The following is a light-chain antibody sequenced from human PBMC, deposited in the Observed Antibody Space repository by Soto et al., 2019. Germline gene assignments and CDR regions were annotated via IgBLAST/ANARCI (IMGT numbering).Light chain of an antibody. V-gene: IGKV3-20*01. CDR3: QQYGSSSYT. Sequence: EIVLTQSPGTLSLSPGERATLSCRASQSVRSSYLAWYQQKPGQAPRLLIYGASSRVTGIPDRFSGSGSGTGFTLTIIRLEPEDFAVYYCQQYGSSSYTFGQGTKLEIK. CDR2: GAS. J-gene: IGKJ2*01. CDR1: QSVRSSY.